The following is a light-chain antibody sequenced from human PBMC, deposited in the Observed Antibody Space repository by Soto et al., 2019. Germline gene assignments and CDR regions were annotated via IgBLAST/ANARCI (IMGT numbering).Light chain of an antibody. Sequence: DIKITQSPSTLSGSVGDRVTITCRASQTISSWLAWYQQKPGKAPKLLIYDASNLETGVPSRFSGSGSGTDFTFTISSLQPEDIATYYCQQYDNLPPFTFGPGTKVDIK. V-gene: IGKV1-33*01. CDR3: QQYDNLPPFT. J-gene: IGKJ3*01. CDR2: DAS. CDR1: QTISSW.